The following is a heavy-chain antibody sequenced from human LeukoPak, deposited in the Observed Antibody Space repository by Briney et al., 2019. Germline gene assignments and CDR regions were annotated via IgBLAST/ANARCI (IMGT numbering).Heavy chain of an antibody. Sequence: GGSLRLSCAASGFTFSSYWMHWVRQAPGKGLVWVSRINSDGSSTSYADSVKGRFTISRDNAKNTLYLQMNSLRAEDTSVYYCARDRNTGSSYENLFEYWGQGSLVTVSP. CDR3: ARDRNTGSSYENLFEY. J-gene: IGHJ4*02. D-gene: IGHD1-26*01. CDR2: INSDGSST. CDR1: GFTFSSYW. V-gene: IGHV3-74*01.